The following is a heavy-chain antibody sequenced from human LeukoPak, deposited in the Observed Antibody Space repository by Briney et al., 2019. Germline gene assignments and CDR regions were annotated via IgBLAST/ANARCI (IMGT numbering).Heavy chain of an antibody. Sequence: SQTLSLTCAISGDSVSSNNAVWNWIRQSPSRGLEWLGRTYYRSKWYNDYAVSVKSRITINPDTSKNQFSLQLNSVTPDDTAAYYCAATVVAGHKNWFDPWGQGILVTVSS. CDR2: TYYRSKWYN. J-gene: IGHJ5*02. CDR1: GDSVSSNNAV. D-gene: IGHD6-19*01. CDR3: AATVVAGHKNWFDP. V-gene: IGHV6-1*01.